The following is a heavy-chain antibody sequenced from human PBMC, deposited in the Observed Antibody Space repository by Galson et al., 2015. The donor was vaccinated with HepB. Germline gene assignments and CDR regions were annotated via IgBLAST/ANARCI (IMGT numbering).Heavy chain of an antibody. J-gene: IGHJ4*02. V-gene: IGHV1-18*01. CDR2: ISAYNGNT. D-gene: IGHD1-26*01. CDR1: GYTFTSYG. CDR3: TRDLRGRVGATSRVDY. Sequence: SVKVSCKASGYTFTSYGISWVRQAPGQGLEWMGWISAYNGNTNYAQKLQGRVTMTTDTSTSTAYMELRSLRSDDTAVYYCTRDLRGRVGATSRVDYWGQGTLGTVSS.